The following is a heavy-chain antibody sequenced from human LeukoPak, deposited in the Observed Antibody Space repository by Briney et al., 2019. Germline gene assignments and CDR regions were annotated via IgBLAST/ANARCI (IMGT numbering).Heavy chain of an antibody. CDR2: ISGSGYIT. J-gene: IGHJ4*02. D-gene: IGHD6-13*01. Sequence: GGTLRLSCAASGFTFRNYGMSWVRQAPGKGLEWVSAISGSGYITYYADSVRGRFTVSRDNSNNTLYLQMNSLRAEDTAVYYCAKDPAYSSSRLYYFDYWGQGTLVTVSS. CDR3: AKDPAYSSSRLYYFDY. V-gene: IGHV3-23*01. CDR1: GFTFRNYG.